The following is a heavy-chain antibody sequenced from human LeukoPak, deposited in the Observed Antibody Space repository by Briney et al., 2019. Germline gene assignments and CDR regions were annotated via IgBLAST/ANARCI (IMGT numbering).Heavy chain of an antibody. V-gene: IGHV4-59*01. J-gene: IGHJ4*02. CDR3: ARVVPDGYSDY. D-gene: IGHD5-24*01. Sequence: KPSETLSLTCTVSGGSISYYYRSWIRQPPGKGLEWIGYVYYSGSTKYNPSLTSRLTISVDTSMNQFSLKLSSVTAADTAVYYCARVVPDGYSDYWGQGTLVTVSS. CDR2: VYYSGST. CDR1: GGSISYYY.